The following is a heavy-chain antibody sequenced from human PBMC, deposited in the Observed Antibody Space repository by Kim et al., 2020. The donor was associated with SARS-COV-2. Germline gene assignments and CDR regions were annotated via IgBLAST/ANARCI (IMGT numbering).Heavy chain of an antibody. CDR3: ARIIRGTAHPGDYVRTGWFDP. D-gene: IGHD4-17*01. CDR1: GFTFSSYW. J-gene: IGHJ5*02. V-gene: IGHV3-7*03. CDR2: IKQDGSEK. Sequence: GGSLRLSCAASGFTFSSYWMSWVRQAPGKGLEWVANIKQDGSEKYYVDSVKGRFTISRDNAKNSLYLQMNSLRVEDTAVYFCARIIRGTAHPGDYVRTGWFDPWGQGTLVTVSS.